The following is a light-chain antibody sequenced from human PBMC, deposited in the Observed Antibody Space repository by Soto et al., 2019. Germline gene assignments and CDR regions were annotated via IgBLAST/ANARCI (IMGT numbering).Light chain of an antibody. J-gene: IGLJ1*01. Sequence: SVLAQPASVSGSPGQSITISCTGTSSDIGDSNFVSWYQHHPGKAPKLLIYDVSDRPSRISSRFSGSKSANTASLTISGLQAEDEALYYCSYYTSTTTVRFVFGTGTKVTVL. CDR2: DVS. V-gene: IGLV2-14*01. CDR1: SSDIGDSNF. CDR3: SYYTSTTTVRFV.